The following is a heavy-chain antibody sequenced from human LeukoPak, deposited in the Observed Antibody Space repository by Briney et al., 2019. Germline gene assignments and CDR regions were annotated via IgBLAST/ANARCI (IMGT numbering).Heavy chain of an antibody. J-gene: IGHJ6*02. V-gene: IGHV4-34*01. CDR2: INHSGST. CDR3: ARGLRGSGSYYYYYYGMDV. CDR1: GGSFSGYY. Sequence: PSETLSLTCAVYGGSFSGYYWSWIRQPPGRGLEWIGEINHSGSTNYNPSLKSRVTISVDTSKNQFSLKLSSVTAADTAVYYCARGLRGSGSYYYYYYGMDVWGQGTTVTVSS. D-gene: IGHD3-10*01.